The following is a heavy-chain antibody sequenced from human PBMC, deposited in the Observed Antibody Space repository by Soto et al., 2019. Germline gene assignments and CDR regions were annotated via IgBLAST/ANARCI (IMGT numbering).Heavy chain of an antibody. V-gene: IGHV1-18*01. J-gene: IGHJ6*02. CDR2: ISAYNGNT. D-gene: IGHD2-2*01. CDR3: ARLGGYCSSTSCYGYYGMDV. CDR1: GYTFTSYG. Sequence: ASVKVSCKASGYTFTSYGISWVRRAPGQGLEWMGWISAYNGNTNYAQKLQGRVTMTTDTSTSTAYMELRSLRSDDTAIYYCARLGGYCSSTSCYGYYGMDVWGQGTTVTVSS.